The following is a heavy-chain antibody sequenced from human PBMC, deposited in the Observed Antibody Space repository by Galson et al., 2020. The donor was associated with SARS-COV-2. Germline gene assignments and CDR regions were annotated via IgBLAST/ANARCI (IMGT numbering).Heavy chain of an antibody. V-gene: IGHV3-30-3*01. D-gene: IGHD3-9*01. Sequence: TWGSLSLSCAASGFTFSSYAMHCVRQAPGKELEWVAVISYDGSNTSSADSVKGRFTISRDNSKNTLYLPMNSLRAEDTAVYFCARTLTGYSIFDYWRQGTLVTVSS. CDR1: GFTFSSYA. CDR2: ISYDGSNT. CDR3: ARTLTGYSIFDY. J-gene: IGHJ4*02.